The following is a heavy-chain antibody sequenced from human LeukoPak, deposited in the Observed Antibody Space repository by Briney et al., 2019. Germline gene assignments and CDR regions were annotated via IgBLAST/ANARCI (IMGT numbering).Heavy chain of an antibody. CDR3: APGGDYTFFDY. V-gene: IGHV3-30*03. CDR1: GFTFSSFG. J-gene: IGHJ4*02. Sequence: GGSLRLSCAASGFTFSSFGMHWVRQAPGKGLEWVAVISFDGGNKHYADSVKGRFTISRDNSKNTLYLQVNSLRAEDTAVYYCAPGGDYTFFDYWGQGTLVTVSS. D-gene: IGHD4-17*01. CDR2: ISFDGGNK.